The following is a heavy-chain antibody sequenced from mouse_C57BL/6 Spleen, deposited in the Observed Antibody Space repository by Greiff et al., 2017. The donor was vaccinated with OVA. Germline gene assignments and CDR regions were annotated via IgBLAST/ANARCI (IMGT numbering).Heavy chain of an antibody. J-gene: IGHJ2*01. CDR3: ASFTTVY. Sequence: QVQLQQSGPELVKPGASVKISCKASGYAFSSSWMNWVQQRPGKGLEWIGRIYPGDGDTNYNGKFKGKATLTADKSSSTAYMQLSSLTSEDSAVYFCASFTTVYWGQGTTLTVSS. V-gene: IGHV1-82*01. CDR1: GYAFSSSW. D-gene: IGHD1-1*01. CDR2: IYPGDGDT.